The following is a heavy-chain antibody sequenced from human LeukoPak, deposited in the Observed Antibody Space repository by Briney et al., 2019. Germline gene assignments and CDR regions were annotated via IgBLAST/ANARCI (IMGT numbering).Heavy chain of an antibody. CDR1: GFTFDDFA. D-gene: IGHD3-22*01. V-gene: IGHV3-9*01. J-gene: IGHJ3*02. Sequence: GGSLRLSCATSGFTFDDFAMHWVRQAPGKGLEWVSHISWNSVTITYADSVKGRFTISRDNAKNSLYLQISSLRDEDTAFYYCAKDIDSAGYGAFEIWGQGTAVTVSS. CDR2: ISWNSVTI. CDR3: AKDIDSAGYGAFEI.